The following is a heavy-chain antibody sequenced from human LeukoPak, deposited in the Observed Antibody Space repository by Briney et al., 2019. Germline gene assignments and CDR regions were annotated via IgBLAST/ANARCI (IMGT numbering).Heavy chain of an antibody. CDR2: ISGSGGST. D-gene: IGHD6-13*01. CDR3: AKDLTAGIAAAGNFFYYYYMDV. V-gene: IGHV3-23*01. CDR1: GFTFSSYA. J-gene: IGHJ6*03. Sequence: GGSLRLSCAASGFTFSSYAMSWVRQAPGKGLEWVSAISGSGGSTYYADSVKGRFTISRDNSKNTLYLQMNSLRAEDTAVYYCAKDLTAGIAAAGNFFYYYYMDVWGKGTTVTVSS.